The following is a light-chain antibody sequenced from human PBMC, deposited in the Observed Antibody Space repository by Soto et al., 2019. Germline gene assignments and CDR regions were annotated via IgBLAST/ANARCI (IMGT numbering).Light chain of an antibody. CDR2: DVS. CDR3: SSYTSSSTPV. J-gene: IGLJ2*01. V-gene: IGLV2-14*01. Sequence: QSALTQPASVSGSPGQSITISCTGTSSDVGGYNYVSWYQQHPGKAPKLMIYDVSNWPSGVAIRFSGSKSANTASLTISGLPAEDEADYYCSSYTSSSTPVFGGGTKLTVL. CDR1: SSDVGGYNY.